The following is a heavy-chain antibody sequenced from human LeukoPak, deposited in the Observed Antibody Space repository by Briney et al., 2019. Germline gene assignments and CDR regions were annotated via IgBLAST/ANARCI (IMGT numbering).Heavy chain of an antibody. V-gene: IGHV4-30-2*01. J-gene: IGHJ3*02. CDR2: IYHSGST. D-gene: IGHD3-10*01. Sequence: SETLSLTCAVSGGSISSGGYSWSWIRQPPGKGLEWIGYIYHSGSTYYNPSLKSRVTISVDRSKNQFSLKLSSVTGADTAVYYCARLLYYGSGGYPTHAFVICGEGTMVTVSS. CDR1: GGSISSGGYS. CDR3: ARLLYYGSGGYPTHAFVI.